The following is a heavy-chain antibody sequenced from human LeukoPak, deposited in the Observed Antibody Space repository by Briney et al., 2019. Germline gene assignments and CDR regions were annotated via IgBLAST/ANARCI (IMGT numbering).Heavy chain of an antibody. CDR1: GYTFTSYD. Sequence: ASVKVSCKASGYTFTSYDINWVRQATGQGLEWMGWMNPNSGNTGYAQKFQGRVTMTRNTSISTAYMELSSLRSEDTAVYYCARDPDFYGGNSDAFDIWGQGTMVTVSS. CDR3: ARDPDFYGGNSDAFDI. V-gene: IGHV1-8*01. CDR2: MNPNSGNT. J-gene: IGHJ3*02. D-gene: IGHD4-23*01.